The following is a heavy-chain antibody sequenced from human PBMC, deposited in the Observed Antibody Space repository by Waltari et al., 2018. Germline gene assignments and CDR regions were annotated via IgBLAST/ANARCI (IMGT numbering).Heavy chain of an antibody. Sequence: EVQLVESGGGLVQPGGSLRLSCAASGFTFSSYWMSWVRQAPGKGLEWVANIKQDGSGKYEVDSVKGRFTISRDNAKNSLYLQMNSLRAEDTAVYYCARDNWNYVGWFDPWGQGTLVTVSS. CDR1: GFTFSSYW. CDR3: ARDNWNYVGWFDP. D-gene: IGHD1-7*01. V-gene: IGHV3-7*01. J-gene: IGHJ5*02. CDR2: IKQDGSGK.